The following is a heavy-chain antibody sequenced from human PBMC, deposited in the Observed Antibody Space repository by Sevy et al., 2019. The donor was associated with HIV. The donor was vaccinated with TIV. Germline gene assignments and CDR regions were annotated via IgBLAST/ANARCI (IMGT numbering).Heavy chain of an antibody. CDR1: GFNFKYYS. CDR3: ARPKCTSTSCFLGLEN. Sequence: GGSLRLSCAASGFNFKYYSIYWVRQAPGERLEWVSYIDSSGGSIYQADSVRGRFTISRDNANISAYLQMNSLRAEDTAVYYCARPKCTSTSCFLGLENWGQGTLVTVSS. V-gene: IGHV3-48*01. CDR2: IDSSGGSI. J-gene: IGHJ4*02. D-gene: IGHD2-2*01.